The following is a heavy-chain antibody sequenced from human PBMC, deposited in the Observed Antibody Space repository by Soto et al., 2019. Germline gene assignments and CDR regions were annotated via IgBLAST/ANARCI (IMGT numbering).Heavy chain of an antibody. J-gene: IGHJ4*02. V-gene: IGHV3-30*19. CDR3: AKVKMTYAIRGLYFDL. CDR1: GFTFSSFG. Sequence: GGSLRLSCSASGFTFSSFGMHWVRQAPGKGLEWVALISYDGSNAYYGDSVKGRFSISRDNSKNTLYLQMNALRAEDSAVYFCAKVKMTYAIRGLYFDLWGQGTLVTVSS. D-gene: IGHD3-9*01. CDR2: ISYDGSNA.